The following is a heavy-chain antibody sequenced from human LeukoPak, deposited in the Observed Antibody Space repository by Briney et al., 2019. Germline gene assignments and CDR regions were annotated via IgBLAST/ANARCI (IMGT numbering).Heavy chain of an antibody. CDR2: IYYSGST. CDR1: GGSISSSSYY. D-gene: IGHD3-3*01. CDR3: ARHDVTIFGVVSATHFDY. Sequence: PSETLSLTCTVSGGSISSSSYYWGWIRQPPGKGLEWIGSIYYSGSTNHNPSLKSRVTISVDTSKNQFSLKLSSVPAADTAVSYCARHDVTIFGVVSATHFDYWGQGTLVTVSS. V-gene: IGHV4-39*01. J-gene: IGHJ4*02.